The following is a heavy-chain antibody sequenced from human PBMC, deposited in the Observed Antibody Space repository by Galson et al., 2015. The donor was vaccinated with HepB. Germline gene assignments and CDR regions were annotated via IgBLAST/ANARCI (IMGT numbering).Heavy chain of an antibody. CDR2: INPSGGST. V-gene: IGHV1-46*01. CDR3: ARDHAVVVPAAILDI. CDR1: GYTFTRYY. D-gene: IGHD2-2*01. J-gene: IGHJ3*02. Sequence: SVKVSCKASGYTFTRYYMHWVRQAPGQGLEWMGIINPSGGSTSYAQKFQGRVTMTRDTSTSTVYMELSSLRSEDTAVYYCARDHAVVVPAAILDIWGQGTMVTVSS.